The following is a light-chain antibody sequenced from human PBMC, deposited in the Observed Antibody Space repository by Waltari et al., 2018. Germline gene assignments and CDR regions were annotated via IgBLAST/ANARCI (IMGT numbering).Light chain of an antibody. J-gene: IGLJ2*01. CDR2: AVA. Sequence: QSALTQPVSVSGSPGQSITLSCTGTRSDVCGYNHVAWYQQHPTKAPKVVIYAVANRPFGVSNRFSGSKSGSTASLTISGLQTEDEAYYYCSSYTTRSILLFGGGTKVTVL. CDR1: RSDVCGYNH. V-gene: IGLV2-14*03. CDR3: SSYTTRSILL.